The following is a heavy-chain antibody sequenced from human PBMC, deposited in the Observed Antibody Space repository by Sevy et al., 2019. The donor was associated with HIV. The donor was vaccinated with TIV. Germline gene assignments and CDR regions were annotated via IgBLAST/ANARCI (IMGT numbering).Heavy chain of an antibody. CDR1: GYTFTGYY. V-gene: IGHV1-2*02. J-gene: IGHJ3*02. D-gene: IGHD2-21*01. CDR2: INPNSGGT. Sequence: NNPRASVKVSCKASGYTFTGYYMHWVRQAPGQGLEWMGWINPNSGGTNYAQKFQGRVTMTRDTSISTAYMELSRLRSDDTAVYYCARAISYSHDAFDIWGQGTMVTVSS. CDR3: ARAISYSHDAFDI.